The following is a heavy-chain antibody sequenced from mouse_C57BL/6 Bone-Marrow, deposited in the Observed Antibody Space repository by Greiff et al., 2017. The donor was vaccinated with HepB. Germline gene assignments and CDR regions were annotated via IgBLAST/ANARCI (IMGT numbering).Heavy chain of an antibody. D-gene: IGHD1-1*01. CDR1: GYTFTSYW. CDR3: ARSGNYYGSSPDY. CDR2: IYPGSGST. Sequence: QVQLQHPGAELVKPGASVKMSCKASGYTFTSYWITWVKQRPGQGLEWIGDIYPGSGSTNYNEKFKSKATLTVDTSSSTAYMQLSSLTSEDSAVYYCARSGNYYGSSPDYWGQGTTLTVSS. V-gene: IGHV1-55*01. J-gene: IGHJ2*01.